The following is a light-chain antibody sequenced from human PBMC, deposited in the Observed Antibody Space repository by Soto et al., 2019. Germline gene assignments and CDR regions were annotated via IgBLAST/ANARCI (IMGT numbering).Light chain of an antibody. V-gene: IGKV3D-15*01. CDR2: GAT. J-gene: IGKJ5*01. Sequence: EIVMTQSPAILSVSPGDRATLSCRANQSISSNLAWYQQKPGQAPRLLIYGATTRATGIPARFSGSGSGTDFTLTINSLQSEDFAVYYCQQRSSWPLTFGQGTRLEI. CDR3: QQRSSWPLT. CDR1: QSISSN.